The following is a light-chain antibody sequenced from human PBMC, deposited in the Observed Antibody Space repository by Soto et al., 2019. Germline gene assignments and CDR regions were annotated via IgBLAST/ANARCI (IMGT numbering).Light chain of an antibody. Sequence: EIVLTQSPGTLSWSPGERATRSCRASQSVSSSYLAWYQQKPGQAPRLLIYGASSRATGIPDRFSGSGSGTDFTLTISRLEPEDFAVYYCQQYGSLPPTFGEGAKVDIK. V-gene: IGKV3-20*01. J-gene: IGKJ1*01. CDR1: QSVSSSY. CDR2: GAS. CDR3: QQYGSLPPT.